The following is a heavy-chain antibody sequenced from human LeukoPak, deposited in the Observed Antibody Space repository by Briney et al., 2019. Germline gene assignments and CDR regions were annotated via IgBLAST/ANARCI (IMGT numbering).Heavy chain of an antibody. V-gene: IGHV3-21*01. Sequence: GGSLRLSCAASGFTLSSYSMTWVRQAPGKGLEWVSSISSSSSYIYYADSVKGRFTISRDNAKNSLYLQMNSLRAEDTAVYYCARGSPLGQYCSSTSCPPFDYWGQGTLVTVSS. CDR2: ISSSSSYI. CDR3: ARGSPLGQYCSSTSCPPFDY. J-gene: IGHJ4*02. D-gene: IGHD2-2*01. CDR1: GFTLSSYS.